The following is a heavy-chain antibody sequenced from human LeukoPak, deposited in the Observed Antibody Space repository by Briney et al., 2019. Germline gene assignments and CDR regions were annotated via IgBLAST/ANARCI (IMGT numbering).Heavy chain of an antibody. CDR2: ISGSGGST. V-gene: IGHV3-23*01. D-gene: IGHD3-22*01. Sequence: GGPLRLSCAASGFTFSSYSMSWVRQAPGKGLEWVSAISGSGGSTYYADSVKGRFTIYGDNSKNTLYLQMNSLRAEDTAVYYGAKGGTYYYDSSGYFRAEYFQHWGQGTLVTVSS. CDR3: AKGGTYYYDSSGYFRAEYFQH. J-gene: IGHJ1*01. CDR1: GFTFSSYS.